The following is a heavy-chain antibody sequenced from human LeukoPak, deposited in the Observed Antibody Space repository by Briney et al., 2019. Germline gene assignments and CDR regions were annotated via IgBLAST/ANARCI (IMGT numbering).Heavy chain of an antibody. J-gene: IGHJ3*02. V-gene: IGHV3-23*01. D-gene: IGHD2-15*01. CDR3: AKDRDCSGDNCWRAFDM. CDR1: GLRFSSYA. Sequence: PGGGLRLSCAACGLRFSSYAMSWVGQAPGKGLEGVSAISGSGGSTYYSHSVKGRFTISRDNSKNNLYLQMNSLRAEDTAVYYCAKDRDCSGDNCWRAFDMWGRGTTVTVSS. CDR2: ISGSGGST.